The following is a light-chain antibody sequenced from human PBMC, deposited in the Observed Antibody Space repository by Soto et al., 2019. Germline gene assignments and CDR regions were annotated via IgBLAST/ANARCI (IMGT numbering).Light chain of an antibody. V-gene: IGKV1-39*01. CDR2: AAS. Sequence: DIQMTQSPSSLSASVGDRVTITCRASQSISNYLHWYQQKPGKAPKLLISAASSLQSGVPSRFSGPGSGTDFSLTISSLQPDDFATYYCQESFTTPGTFGQGTKVEIK. CDR1: QSISNY. CDR3: QESFTTPGT. J-gene: IGKJ1*01.